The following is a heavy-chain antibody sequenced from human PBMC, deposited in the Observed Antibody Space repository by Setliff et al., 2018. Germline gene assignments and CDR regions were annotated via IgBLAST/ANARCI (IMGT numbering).Heavy chain of an antibody. V-gene: IGHV1-46*01. Sequence: ASVKVSCKASGYTFTSYYMHWVRQAPGQGLEWMGIINPSGGSTSYAQKFQGRVTMTRDTSTSTVYMEMSSLRSEDTAVYYCARGGGGPDSSGYFEYFQHWGQGTLVTVSS. CDR3: ARGGGGPDSSGYFEYFQH. D-gene: IGHD3-22*01. J-gene: IGHJ1*01. CDR2: INPSGGST. CDR1: GYTFTSYY.